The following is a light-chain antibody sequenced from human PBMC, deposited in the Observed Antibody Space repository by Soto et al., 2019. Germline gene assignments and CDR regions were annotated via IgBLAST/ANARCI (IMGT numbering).Light chain of an antibody. CDR3: QQYYSYPRT. J-gene: IGKJ1*01. CDR2: AAS. CDR1: RDIGSD. V-gene: IGKV1-6*01. Sequence: QMTQSPSSLSASVGARITITCRASRDIGSDLSWYQQKPGKAPTLLIYAASNLQSGVPSRFSGSGSGTDFTLTISCLQSEDFATYYCQQYYSYPRTFGQGTKVDIK.